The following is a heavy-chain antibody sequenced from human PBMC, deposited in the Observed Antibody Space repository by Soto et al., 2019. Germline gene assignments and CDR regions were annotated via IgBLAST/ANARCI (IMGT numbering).Heavy chain of an antibody. CDR3: ARGKPSGYRFGPRNFFYYGLDV. Sequence: ASETPSLTCAVFSASPGDHYWAWIRPSPDKGLGWIGEVHPSGSTDYNPSLKSRLTLSLDTSKNQFSLKVASVTAADTAVYFCARGKPSGYRFGPRNFFYYGLDVWGPGTTVTVSS. D-gene: IGHD5-18*01. J-gene: IGHJ6*02. V-gene: IGHV4-34*01. CDR2: VHPSGST. CDR1: SASPGDHY.